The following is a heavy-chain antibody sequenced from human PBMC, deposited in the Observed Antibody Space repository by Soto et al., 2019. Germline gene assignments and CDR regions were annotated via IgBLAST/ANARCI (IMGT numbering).Heavy chain of an antibody. CDR1: GYSFTSYW. CDR3: ARHPPLAADISYYYGMDV. V-gene: IGHV5-51*01. CDR2: IYPGDSDT. Sequence: TQRESLKISCKGSGYSFTSYWIGWVRQMPGKGLGWMGIIYPGDSDTRYSPSFQGQVTISADKSISTAYLQWSSLKASDTAMYYCARHPPLAADISYYYGMDVWGQGTTVTVSS. J-gene: IGHJ6*02. D-gene: IGHD6-13*01.